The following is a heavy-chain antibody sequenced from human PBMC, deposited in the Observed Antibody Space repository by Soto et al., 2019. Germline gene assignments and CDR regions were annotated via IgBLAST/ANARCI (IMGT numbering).Heavy chain of an antibody. Sequence: SETLSLTCTVSGGSINDFYWSWIRQPPGKGLEWIGYIYYSGSTDYNPSLKSRVTISVDPSKTQFSLNLRSVNTADTAVYYCARIGGVAARTLDHWGQGTLVTVSS. V-gene: IGHV4-59*12. CDR3: ARIGGVAARTLDH. D-gene: IGHD6-6*01. CDR1: GGSINDFY. J-gene: IGHJ4*02. CDR2: IYYSGST.